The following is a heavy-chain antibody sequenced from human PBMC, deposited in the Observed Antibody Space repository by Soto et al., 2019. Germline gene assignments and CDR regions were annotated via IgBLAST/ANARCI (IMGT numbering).Heavy chain of an antibody. D-gene: IGHD3-22*01. CDR2: INAGNGNT. CDR1: GYTFTSYA. V-gene: IGHV1-3*01. CDR3: ARGDYYDIHDY. Sequence: QVQLVQSGAEVKKPGASVKVSCKASGYTFTSYAMHWVRQAPGQSLEWMGWINAGNGNTKYSQKFQGRVTITRDTSASTAYMELSSLRSDDTAVYYCARGDYYDIHDYWGQGTLVTVSS. J-gene: IGHJ4*02.